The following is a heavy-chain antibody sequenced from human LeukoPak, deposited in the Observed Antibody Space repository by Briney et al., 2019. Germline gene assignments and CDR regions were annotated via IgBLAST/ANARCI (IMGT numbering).Heavy chain of an antibody. D-gene: IGHD2-15*01. CDR1: GGPISSSSYY. Sequence: SGTLSLTCTVSGGPISSSSYYWGWIRQPPGKGLEWIGSIYYSGSTYYNPSLKSRVTISVDTSKNQFSLKLSSVTAADTAVYYCARVMVVAALPSSDAFDIWGQGTMVTVSS. V-gene: IGHV4-39*07. CDR3: ARVMVVAALPSSDAFDI. CDR2: IYYSGST. J-gene: IGHJ3*02.